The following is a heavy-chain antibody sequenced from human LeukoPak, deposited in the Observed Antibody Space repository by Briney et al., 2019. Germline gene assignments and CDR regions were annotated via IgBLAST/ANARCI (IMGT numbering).Heavy chain of an antibody. V-gene: IGHV1-69*13. CDR2: IIPIFGTA. J-gene: IGHJ4*02. D-gene: IGHD6-13*01. CDR3: ARVRYSSMTLDY. Sequence: GASVKVSCKASGGTFSSYAISWVRQAPGQGLEWMGGIIPIFGTANYAQKFQGRVAITADESTSTAYMELSSLRSEDTAVYYCARVRYSSMTLDYWGQGTLVTVSS. CDR1: GGTFSSYA.